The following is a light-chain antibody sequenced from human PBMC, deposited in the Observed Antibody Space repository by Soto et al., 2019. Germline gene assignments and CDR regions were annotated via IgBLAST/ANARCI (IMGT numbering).Light chain of an antibody. J-gene: IGKJ1*01. V-gene: IGKV3-11*01. Sequence: IVLTQSPATLSLYPGERATLSCRASQSVSSYLAWYQQKPGQAPRLLIYDASNRAPGIPARFSGSGSGTDFTLTISSLEPEDFAVYYCQQRSNDPWTFGQGTKVEIK. CDR2: DAS. CDR1: QSVSSY. CDR3: QQRSNDPWT.